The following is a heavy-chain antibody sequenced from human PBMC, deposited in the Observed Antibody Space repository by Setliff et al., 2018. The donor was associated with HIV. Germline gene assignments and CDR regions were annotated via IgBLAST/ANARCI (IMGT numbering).Heavy chain of an antibody. J-gene: IGHJ4*02. CDR2: IYTSGST. V-gene: IGHV4-61*09. CDR1: GGSIRSEGYY. D-gene: IGHD2-21*01. Sequence: PSETLSLTCTVSGGSIRSEGYYWSWIRQPAGKGLEWIGHIYTSGSTNYNPSLKGRVTISADTSKNQFSLKLSSVTAADTAVYYCASGTYCGGDCYLFDYWGQGTLVTVSS. CDR3: ASGTYCGGDCYLFDY.